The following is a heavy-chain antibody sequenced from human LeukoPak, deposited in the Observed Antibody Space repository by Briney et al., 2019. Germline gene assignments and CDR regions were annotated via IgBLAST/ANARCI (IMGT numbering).Heavy chain of an antibody. D-gene: IGHD3-16*01. J-gene: IGHJ3*02. CDR2: IYTSGST. CDR3: ARVRITEI. CDR1: GGSISSGSYY. Sequence: SETLSLTCTVSGGSISSGSYYWSWIRQPAGKGLEWIGRIYTSGSTNYSPSLKSRVTISVDTSKNQFSLKLSSVTAADTAVYYCARVRITEIWGQGTMVTVSS. V-gene: IGHV4-61*02.